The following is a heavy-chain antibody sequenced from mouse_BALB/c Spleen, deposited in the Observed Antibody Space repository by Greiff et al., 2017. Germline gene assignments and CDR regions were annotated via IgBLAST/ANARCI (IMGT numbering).Heavy chain of an antibody. V-gene: IGHV1-80*01. CDR2: IYPGDGDT. D-gene: IGHD1-1*01. J-gene: IGHJ3*01. CDR1: GYAFSSYW. Sequence: VKLQESGAELVRPGSSVKISCKASGYAFSSYWINWVKQRPGQGLEWIGQIYPGDGDTNYNGKFKGKATLTADKSSSTAYMQLSSLTSEDSAVYFCARSGSSPWFAYWGQGTLVTVSA. CDR3: ARSGSSPWFAY.